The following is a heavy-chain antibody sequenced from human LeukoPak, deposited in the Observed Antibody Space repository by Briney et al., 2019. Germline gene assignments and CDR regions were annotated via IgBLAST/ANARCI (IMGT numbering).Heavy chain of an antibody. CDR1: GGSFSGYY. J-gene: IGHJ6*04. D-gene: IGHD3-10*01. CDR2: INHSGST. CDR3: ARARKVRGAYYYYGMDV. V-gene: IGHV4-34*01. Sequence: SETLSLTCAVYGGSFSGYYWSWIRQPPGKGLEWIGEINHSGSTNYNPSPKSRVTISVDTSKNQFSLKLSSVTAADTAVYYCARARKVRGAYYYYGMDVWGKGTTVTVSS.